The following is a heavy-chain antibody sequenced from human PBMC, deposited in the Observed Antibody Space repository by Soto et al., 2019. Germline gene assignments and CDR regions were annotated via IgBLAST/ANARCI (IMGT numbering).Heavy chain of an antibody. D-gene: IGHD6-6*01. V-gene: IGHV4-39*01. CDR1: GGSISSSSYY. CDR3: ARLPSIAARPDGYGYFDY. J-gene: IGHJ4*02. CDR2: IYYSGST. Sequence: SETLSLTCTVSGGSISSSSYYWGWIRQPPGKGLEWIGSIYYSGSTYYNPSLKSRVTISVDTSKNQFSLKLSSVTAADTAVYYCARLPSIAARPDGYGYFDYWGQGTLVTVSS.